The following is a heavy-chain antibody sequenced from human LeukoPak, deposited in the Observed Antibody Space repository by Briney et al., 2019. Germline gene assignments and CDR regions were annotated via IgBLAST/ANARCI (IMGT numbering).Heavy chain of an antibody. D-gene: IGHD6-13*01. CDR2: INPSAGST. J-gene: IGHJ4*02. V-gene: IGHV1-46*01. CDR1: GYTLTNYY. Sequence: ASVKVSCKASGYTLTNYYMHWVRQAPGQGLEWMGVINPSAGSTSYAQRFQGRVTMTRDTSTSTVYMELISLRSEDTAVYYCAREVIAAAGSPPFDHWGQGTLVTVSS. CDR3: AREVIAAAGSPPFDH.